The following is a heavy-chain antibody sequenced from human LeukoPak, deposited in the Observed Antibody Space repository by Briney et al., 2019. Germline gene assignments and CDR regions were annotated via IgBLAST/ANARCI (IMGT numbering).Heavy chain of an antibody. J-gene: IGHJ3*02. Sequence: GESLKISCKGSGYSFITYWIGWVRQMPGKGLEWMGFIYPGDSDTRYSPSFQGQVTISADKSISTAYLQWSSLKASDTAMYYCARQLGPTNWGGAFDIWGQGTMVIVSS. CDR1: GYSFITYW. D-gene: IGHD7-27*01. CDR2: IYPGDSDT. V-gene: IGHV5-51*01. CDR3: ARQLGPTNWGGAFDI.